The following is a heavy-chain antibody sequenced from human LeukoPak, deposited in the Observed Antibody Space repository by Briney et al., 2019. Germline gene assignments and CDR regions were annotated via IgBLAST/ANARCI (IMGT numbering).Heavy chain of an antibody. CDR1: GYSFTSYW. V-gene: IGHV5-51*01. J-gene: IGHJ5*02. D-gene: IGHD3-10*01. CDR2: IYSGYDDP. Sequence: GESLKISCKGSGYSFTSYWIGWVRQMPGKGLEWMGIIYSGYDDPTYSPSFKGQVTISADKSISTAYLQWSSLKASDTAMYYCARQVYGSGSYYHNWFDPWGQGTLVTVSS. CDR3: ARQVYGSGSYYHNWFDP.